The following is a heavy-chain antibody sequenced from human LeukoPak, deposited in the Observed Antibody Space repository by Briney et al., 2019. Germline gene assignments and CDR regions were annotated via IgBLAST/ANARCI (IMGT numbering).Heavy chain of an antibody. V-gene: IGHV3-64*01. Sequence: GGSLRLSCTASGFSFTTYAMYWVRQAPGKGLEFVSGISSCGGSTFYANSVRGRFTISRDNSKNTLFLQMGSLRAEDKAVYYCAKDRGSGYGISPFVYWGQGTLVTVSS. CDR2: ISSCGGST. D-gene: IGHD5-12*01. CDR3: AKDRGSGYGISPFVY. J-gene: IGHJ4*02. CDR1: GFSFTTYA.